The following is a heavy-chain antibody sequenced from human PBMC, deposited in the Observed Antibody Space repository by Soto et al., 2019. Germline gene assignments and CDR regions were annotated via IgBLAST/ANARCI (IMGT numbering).Heavy chain of an antibody. CDR1: GFTFSSYW. CDR2: IKQDGSEK. J-gene: IGHJ5*02. CDR3: ARERRYCSGGSCYPWFDP. Sequence: GGSLRLSCAASGFTFSSYWMSWVRQAPGKGLEWVANIKQDGSEKYYVDSVKGRFTISRDNAKNSLYLQMNSLRAEDTAVYYCARERRYCSGGSCYPWFDPWGQGTLVTAPQ. V-gene: IGHV3-7*01. D-gene: IGHD2-15*01.